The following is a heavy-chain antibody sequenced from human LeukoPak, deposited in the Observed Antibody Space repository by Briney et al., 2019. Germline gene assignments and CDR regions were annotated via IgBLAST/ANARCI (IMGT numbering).Heavy chain of an antibody. J-gene: IGHJ4*02. CDR1: GFTFRSYW. CDR2: INSDGSST. Sequence: GGSLRLSCAASGFTFRSYWMHWVRQAPGKGLVWVSRINSDGSSTNYADSVKGRFTISRDNAKNTLYLQMNSLRAEDTAVYYCARDLGYCSGGTCTGIDYWGQGTLVTVSS. CDR3: ARDLGYCSGGTCTGIDY. D-gene: IGHD2-15*01. V-gene: IGHV3-74*01.